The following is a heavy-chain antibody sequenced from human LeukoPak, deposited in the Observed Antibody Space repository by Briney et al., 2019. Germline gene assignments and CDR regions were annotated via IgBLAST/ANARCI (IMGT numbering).Heavy chain of an antibody. CDR1: GFTFSNYG. CDR2: VSGSGANT. V-gene: IGHV3-23*01. CDR3: ARLQPLVIPAAKLGFDY. J-gene: IGHJ4*02. D-gene: IGHD2-2*01. Sequence: GGSLRLSCAASGFTFSNYGMGWVRQTSGKGLEWPSSVSGSGANTYYADSVKGRFTISRDNSRDRIYLQMNSLRTDDTAVYYCARLQPLVIPAAKLGFDYWGQGTLVTVSS.